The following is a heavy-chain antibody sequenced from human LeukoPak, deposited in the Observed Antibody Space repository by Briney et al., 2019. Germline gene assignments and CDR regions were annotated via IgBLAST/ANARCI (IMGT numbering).Heavy chain of an antibody. CDR3: AKGPRQQLVTRFDN. V-gene: IGHV3-23*01. CDR1: GFTFSTHA. Sequence: GGSLRLSCAASGFTFSTHAMSWVRQAPGKGLEWVSDISASGGSTYNADSVKGRFTVSRDNSKNTLYLQMSSLRADDTAVYYCAKGPRQQLVTRFDNWGQGTLVTVSS. J-gene: IGHJ4*02. D-gene: IGHD6-13*01. CDR2: ISASGGST.